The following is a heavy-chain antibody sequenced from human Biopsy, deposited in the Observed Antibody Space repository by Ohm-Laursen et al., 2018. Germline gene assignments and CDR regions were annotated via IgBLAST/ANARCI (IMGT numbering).Heavy chain of an antibody. J-gene: IGHJ5*02. Sequence: SDTLSLTCTVSGGSISSSTPYYWAWLRQPPGKGLEGIGSIYNTETTFYNPSLKSRVTISVYTSTNQFSLKVSSVTAADTALYFCARHPTGFWFDPWGHGTLVTVSS. CDR2: IYNTETT. CDR3: ARHPTGFWFDP. CDR1: GGSISSSTPYY. V-gene: IGHV4-39*01.